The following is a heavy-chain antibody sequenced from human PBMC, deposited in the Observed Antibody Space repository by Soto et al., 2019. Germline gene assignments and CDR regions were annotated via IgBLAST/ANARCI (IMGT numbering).Heavy chain of an antibody. Sequence: SETLSLTCTVSGGSISSYYWSWIRQPPGKGLEWIGYIYYSGSTNYNPSLKSRVTISVDTSKNQFSLKLSSVTAADTAVYYCARVGYSNYAGDWFDPWGQGTLVTVSS. CDR2: IYYSGST. CDR1: GGSISSYY. D-gene: IGHD4-4*01. V-gene: IGHV4-59*01. CDR3: ARVGYSNYAGDWFDP. J-gene: IGHJ5*02.